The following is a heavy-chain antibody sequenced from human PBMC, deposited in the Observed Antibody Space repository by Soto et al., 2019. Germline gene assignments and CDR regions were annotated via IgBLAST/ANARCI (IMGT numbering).Heavy chain of an antibody. Sequence: ASVKVSCKASGYTFTSYGISWVRQAPGQGLEWMGWISAYNGNTNYAQKLQGRVTMTTDTSTSTAYMELRSLRSDDTAVYYCARAASALRFLEWLSEFDYWGQGTLVTVSS. CDR3: ARAASALRFLEWLSEFDY. V-gene: IGHV1-18*01. J-gene: IGHJ4*02. CDR1: GYTFTSYG. D-gene: IGHD3-3*01. CDR2: ISAYNGNT.